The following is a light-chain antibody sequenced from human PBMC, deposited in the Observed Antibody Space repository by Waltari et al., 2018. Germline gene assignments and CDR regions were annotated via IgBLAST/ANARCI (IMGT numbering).Light chain of an antibody. CDR3: QQYYSTPLT. V-gene: IGKV4-1*01. CDR1: RNVLSSSNNKNY. J-gene: IGKJ4*01. Sequence: DIVMTQSPESLAVSLGHPPTPHCKSSRNVLSSSNNKNYLAWYQQKPGQPPKLLIYWASTRESGVPARFTGSGSGTDFTLTISSLQAEDVAVYYCQQYYSTPLTFGGGTKVEIK. CDR2: WAS.